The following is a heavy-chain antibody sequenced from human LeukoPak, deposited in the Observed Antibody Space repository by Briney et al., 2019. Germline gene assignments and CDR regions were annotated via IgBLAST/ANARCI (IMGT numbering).Heavy chain of an antibody. J-gene: IGHJ5*02. V-gene: IGHV4-34*01. CDR3: TRCRVFNWFAP. D-gene: IGHD2-15*01. CDR2: INHSGST. Sequence: SETLSLTCTVYGGSISGYYWSWIRQPPGKGLEWIGEINHSGSTNYNPSLKSRVTISVDTSKNQFSLKLSSVTAADTAVYHCTRCRVFNWFAPWGQGNLVTVSS. CDR1: GGSISGYY.